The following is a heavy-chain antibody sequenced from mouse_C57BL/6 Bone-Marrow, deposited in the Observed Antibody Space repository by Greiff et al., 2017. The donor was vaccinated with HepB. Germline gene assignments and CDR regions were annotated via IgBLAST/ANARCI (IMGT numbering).Heavy chain of an antibody. Sequence: EVKLVESGPELVKPGASVKISCKASGYSFTGYYMNWVKQSPEKSLEWIGEINPSTGGTTYNQKFKAKATLTVDKSSSTAYMQLKSLTSEDSAVYYCASLYEDYWGQGTTLTVSS. CDR2: INPSTGGT. CDR1: GYSFTGYY. D-gene: IGHD1-1*01. V-gene: IGHV1-42*01. J-gene: IGHJ2*01. CDR3: ASLYEDY.